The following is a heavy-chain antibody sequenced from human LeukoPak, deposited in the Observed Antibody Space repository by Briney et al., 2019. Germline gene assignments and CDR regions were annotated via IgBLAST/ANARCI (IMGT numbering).Heavy chain of an antibody. CDR1: GGSISSDRFY. J-gene: IGHJ4*02. Sequence: PSETLSLTCTVSGGSISSDRFYWTWVRQPAGKGLEWIGRIKSSNTNYNPSLKRRVNISLDTSTNQFSLKLSSLTAADTAVYYCARVPDWTYVPDYWGQGTLVTVSS. V-gene: IGHV4-61*02. CDR3: ARVPDWTYVPDY. D-gene: IGHD3-16*01. CDR2: IKSSNT.